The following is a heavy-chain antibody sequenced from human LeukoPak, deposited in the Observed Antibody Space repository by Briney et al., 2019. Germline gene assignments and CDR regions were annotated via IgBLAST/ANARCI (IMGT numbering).Heavy chain of an antibody. J-gene: IGHJ5*02. CDR3: ARKLRLGGNWFDP. CDR1: GGTFTSYA. Sequence: ASVKVSCKTSGGTFTSYAITWVRQAPGQGLEWMGKIIPISGTTNYAQKFQGRVTFTADESTSTAYMELSSLRSEDTALYYCARKLRLGGNWFDPWGQGTLVTVSS. D-gene: IGHD1-26*01. CDR2: IIPISGTT. V-gene: IGHV1-69*15.